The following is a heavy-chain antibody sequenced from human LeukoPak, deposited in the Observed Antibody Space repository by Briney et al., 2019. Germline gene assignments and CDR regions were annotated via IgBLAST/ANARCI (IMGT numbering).Heavy chain of an antibody. CDR2: ISYDGGNK. V-gene: IGHV3-30*14. J-gene: IGHJ3*02. Sequence: GGSLRLSCAASGFTFSSYAMHWVRQAPGKGLEWVAVISYDGGNKYYADSVKGRFTISRDNSKNTLYLQMNSLRAEDTAVYYCARDGYCSGGSCYSEDAFDIWGQGTMATVSS. CDR1: GFTFSSYA. D-gene: IGHD2-15*01. CDR3: ARDGYCSGGSCYSEDAFDI.